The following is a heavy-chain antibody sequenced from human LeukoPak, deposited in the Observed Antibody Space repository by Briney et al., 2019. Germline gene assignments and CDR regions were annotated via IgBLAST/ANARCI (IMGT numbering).Heavy chain of an antibody. Sequence: KASETLSLTCTVSGGSISSSSYYRGWIRQPPGKGLEWIGSIYYSGSTYYNPSLKSRVTVSVDTSKNQFSLKLSSVTAADTAVYYCARMDGYNDFDYWGQGTPVTVSS. CDR3: ARMDGYNDFDY. D-gene: IGHD5-24*01. V-gene: IGHV4-39*01. CDR2: IYYSGST. CDR1: GGSISSSSYY. J-gene: IGHJ4*02.